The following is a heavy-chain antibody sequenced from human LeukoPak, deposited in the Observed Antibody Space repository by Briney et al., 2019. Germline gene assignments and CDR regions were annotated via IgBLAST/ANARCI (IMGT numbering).Heavy chain of an antibody. J-gene: IGHJ4*02. CDR1: GYTFTSYD. CDR3: VAFIGYSSGWYGLDY. Sequence: ASVKVSCKASGYTFTSYDINWVRQATGQGLEWMGWMNPNSGNTGYAQKFQGRVTITADESTSTAYMELSSLRSEDTAVYYCVAFIGYSSGWYGLDYWGQGTLVTVSS. V-gene: IGHV1-8*03. D-gene: IGHD6-19*01. CDR2: MNPNSGNT.